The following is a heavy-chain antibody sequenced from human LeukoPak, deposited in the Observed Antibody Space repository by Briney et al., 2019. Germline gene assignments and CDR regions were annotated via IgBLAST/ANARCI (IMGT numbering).Heavy chain of an antibody. CDR1: GFPLCSYS. V-gene: IGHV3-48*01. J-gene: IGHJ4*02. CDR2: ISASGSNI. CDR3: ARVKGSYFDY. D-gene: IGHD2-15*01. Sequence: GGSLRLSCAASGFPLCSYSINWFRQAQGKGLGWVAYISASGSNIYYVDSVKGRFTVSRDNPKSSLFLQMNSPRAEDTAVYYCARVKGSYFDYWGQGALVTVSS.